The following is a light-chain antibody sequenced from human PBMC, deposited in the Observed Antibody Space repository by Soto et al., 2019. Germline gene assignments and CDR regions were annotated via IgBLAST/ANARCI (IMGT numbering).Light chain of an antibody. V-gene: IGKV3-15*01. CDR2: AAS. CDR3: LQYNDWPVYT. Sequence: EVVMTQSPVNLSVSPGERATLSCRASQSVSTHLAWYQQKPGQAPKLLIYAASTRVTGISARFSGSGSGTEFSLTISSLLSEDFGIYYCLQYNDWPVYTFGQGTNVEVK. J-gene: IGKJ2*01. CDR1: QSVSTH.